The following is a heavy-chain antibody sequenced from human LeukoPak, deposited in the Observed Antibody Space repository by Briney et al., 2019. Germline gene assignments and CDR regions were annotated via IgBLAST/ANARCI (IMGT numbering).Heavy chain of an antibody. D-gene: IGHD6-13*01. V-gene: IGHV4-59*08. CDR3: ARVIAAAGANRGWFDP. CDR1: DDSLSNYF. CDR2: IHYTGGT. J-gene: IGHJ5*02. Sequence: SETLSLTCTVSDDSLSNYFWYWLRQPPGKALEWIGNIHYTGGTRYNPSLKSRVTISVDPPKKQFSLRLTSVTAADTAVYYCARVIAAAGANRGWFDPWGQGTLVTVSS.